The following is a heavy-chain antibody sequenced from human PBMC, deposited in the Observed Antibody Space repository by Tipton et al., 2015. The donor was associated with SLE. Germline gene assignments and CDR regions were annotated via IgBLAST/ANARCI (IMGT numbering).Heavy chain of an antibody. CDR3: ARLITGYNYFDY. Sequence: LRLSCAVSGFSLSSGYYWGRIRQPPGKGLEWIGSIHYSGSTNDNPSLKSRVTMSVDTSKNQFSLNLTSVTAADTAVYSCARLITGYNYFDYWGQGALVTVSS. CDR2: IHYSGST. CDR1: GFSLSSGYY. D-gene: IGHD1-20*01. J-gene: IGHJ4*02. V-gene: IGHV4-38-2*01.